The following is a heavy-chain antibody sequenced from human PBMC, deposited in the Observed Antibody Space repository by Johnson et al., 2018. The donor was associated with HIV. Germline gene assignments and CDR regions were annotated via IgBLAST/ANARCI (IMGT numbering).Heavy chain of an antibody. CDR1: GFTVRSNY. CDR2: IYSGGST. Sequence: VQVVESGGGLVQPGGSLRLSCAASGFTVRSNYMSWVRQAPGKGLEWVSVIYSGGSTYYADSVKGRFTISRDNSENTLYLQMDSLRAEDTAMYYCARVRNWADAFDIWVQGTMVTVSS. CDR3: ARVRNWADAFDI. V-gene: IGHV3-66*01. D-gene: IGHD7-27*01. J-gene: IGHJ3*02.